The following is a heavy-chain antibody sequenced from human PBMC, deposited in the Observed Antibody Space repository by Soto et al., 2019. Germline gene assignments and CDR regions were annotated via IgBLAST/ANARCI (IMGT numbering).Heavy chain of an antibody. Sequence: QVQLQESGPGLVKPSETLSLTCTVSGDSITSHYWSWVRQPPGKGLEWIGYIYYSGATNYNPSLKSRVTISLGTSTNHSSLKLNSVTTADTAVYYCTRDRGVGANLWGQGTLVTVSS. J-gene: IGHJ5*02. CDR3: TRDRGVGANL. D-gene: IGHD1-26*01. CDR2: IYYSGAT. V-gene: IGHV4-59*11. CDR1: GDSITSHY.